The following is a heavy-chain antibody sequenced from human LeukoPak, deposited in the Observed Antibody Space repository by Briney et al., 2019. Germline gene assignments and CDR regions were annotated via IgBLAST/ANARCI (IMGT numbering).Heavy chain of an antibody. Sequence: LAGGSLGLSCAASGFTFNSYSMNWVRQAPGKGLEWVSYISSSSSTIYYADSVKGRFTISRDNSKNTLYLQMNSLRAEDTAVYYCAKRSLRRYFDWSDRRGYYFDYWGQGTLVTVSS. V-gene: IGHV3-48*01. J-gene: IGHJ4*02. CDR1: GFTFNSYS. CDR2: ISSSSSTI. CDR3: AKRSLRRYFDWSDRRGYYFDY. D-gene: IGHD3-9*01.